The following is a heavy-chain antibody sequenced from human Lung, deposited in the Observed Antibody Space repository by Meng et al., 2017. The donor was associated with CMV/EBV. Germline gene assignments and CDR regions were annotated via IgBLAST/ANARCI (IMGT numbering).Heavy chain of an antibody. D-gene: IGHD1-26*01. Sequence: GGSLRLXXAASGFTFSGYAMHWVRQAPGKGLEWVSFLRYDGSNKHYADSVKGRFTISRDNSENTLYLQMNGLRPEDTAVYYCAKTGSGSYVDSWGQGTVVTVSS. CDR3: AKTGSGSYVDS. CDR2: LRYDGSNK. V-gene: IGHV3-30*02. J-gene: IGHJ4*02. CDR1: GFTFSGYA.